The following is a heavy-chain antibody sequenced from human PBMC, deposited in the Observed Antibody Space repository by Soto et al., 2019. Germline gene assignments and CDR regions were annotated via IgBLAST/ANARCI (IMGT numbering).Heavy chain of an antibody. CDR1: GGTFSSYA. V-gene: IGHV1-69*13. CDR3: ARGPYDYVWGSYRPHDAFDI. D-gene: IGHD3-16*02. J-gene: IGHJ3*02. Sequence: SVKVSCKASGGTFSSYAISWVRQAPGQGLEWMGGIIPIFGTANYAQKFQGRVTITADESTSTAYMELSSLRSEDTAVYYCARGPYDYVWGSYRPHDAFDIWGQGTMVTVSS. CDR2: IIPIFGTA.